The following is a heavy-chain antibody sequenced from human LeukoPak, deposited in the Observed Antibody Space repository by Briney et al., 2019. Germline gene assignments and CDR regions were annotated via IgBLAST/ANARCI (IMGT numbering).Heavy chain of an antibody. CDR2: INPGGGST. CDR1: GYTFTSYY. D-gene: IGHD4-17*01. V-gene: IGHV1-46*01. CDR3: ARDFYGDYIRGP. Sequence: GASVKVSCKASGYTFTSYYMHWVRQAPGQGLEWMGIINPGGGSTSYAQKFQGRVTMTRDTSTSTVYMELSSLRSEDTAVYYCARDFYGDYIRGPWGQGTLVTVSS. J-gene: IGHJ5*02.